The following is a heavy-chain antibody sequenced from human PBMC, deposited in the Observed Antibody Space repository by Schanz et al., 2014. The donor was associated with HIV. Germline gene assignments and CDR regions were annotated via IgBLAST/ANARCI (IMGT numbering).Heavy chain of an antibody. CDR1: GGTFSRSA. J-gene: IGHJ4*02. CDR3: ANEGLTGFIDY. CDR2: IITILGTA. Sequence: QVQLVQSGAEMKKPGSSVKVSCKASGGTFSRSAISWVRQAPGQGLEWMGGIITILGTANYAQKFQGRVTITADKSTSTAYMELRSLRSDDTAVYYCANEGLTGFIDYWGQGTLVTVSS. V-gene: IGHV1-69*06. D-gene: IGHD6-25*01.